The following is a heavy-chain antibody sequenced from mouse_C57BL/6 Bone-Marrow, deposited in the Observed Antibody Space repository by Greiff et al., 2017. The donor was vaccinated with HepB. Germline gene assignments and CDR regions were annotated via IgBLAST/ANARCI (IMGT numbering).Heavy chain of an antibody. Sequence: QVQLQQSGAELARPGASVKMSCKASGYTFTSYTMHWVNQRPGQGLEWIGYINPSSGYTKYNQKFKDKATLTADKSSSTAYMQLSSLTSEDSAVYYCARRGFYYGSSYWYFDVWGTGTTVTVSS. CDR2: INPSSGYT. CDR1: GYTFTSYT. D-gene: IGHD1-1*01. V-gene: IGHV1-4*01. J-gene: IGHJ1*03. CDR3: ARRGFYYGSSYWYFDV.